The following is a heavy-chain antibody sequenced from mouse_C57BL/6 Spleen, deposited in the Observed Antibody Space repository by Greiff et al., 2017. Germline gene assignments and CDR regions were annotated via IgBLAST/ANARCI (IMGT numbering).Heavy chain of an antibody. D-gene: IGHD2-3*01. CDR3: ARYDGYYDWYFDV. CDR2: IYPGDGDT. Sequence: QFQLQQSGPELVKPGASVKISCKASGYAFSSSWMNWVKQRPGKGLEWIGRIYPGDGDTNYNGKFKGKATLTADKSSSTAYMQLSSLTSEDSAVYFCARYDGYYDWYFDVWGTGTTVTVSS. J-gene: IGHJ1*03. CDR1: GYAFSSSW. V-gene: IGHV1-82*01.